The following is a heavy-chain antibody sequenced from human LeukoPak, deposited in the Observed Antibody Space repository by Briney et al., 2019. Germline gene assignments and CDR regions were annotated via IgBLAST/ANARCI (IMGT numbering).Heavy chain of an antibody. Sequence: PSETLSFTCTVSGGSISSYYWSWLRQPPGKGLEWIGYICYSGSTNYNPSLKSRVTISVDTSKNQFSLKLSSVTAADTAVYYCAGNCYDSSGDIWVDYWGQGTLVTVSS. CDR1: GGSISSYY. CDR2: ICYSGST. V-gene: IGHV4-59*01. CDR3: AGNCYDSSGDIWVDY. J-gene: IGHJ4*02. D-gene: IGHD3-22*01.